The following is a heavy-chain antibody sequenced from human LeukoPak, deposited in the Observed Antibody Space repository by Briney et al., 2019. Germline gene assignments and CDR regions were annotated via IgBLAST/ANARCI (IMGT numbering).Heavy chain of an antibody. J-gene: IGHJ5*02. V-gene: IGHV4-59*12. CDR1: GGSISSYY. D-gene: IGHD6-13*01. CDR3: AGGRGSSWYYNWFDP. CDR2: IYYSGST. Sequence: PSETLSLTCTVSGGSISSYYWSWIRQPPGKGLEWIGYIYYSGSTNYNPSLKSRVTISVDTSKNQFSLKLSSVTAADTAVYYCAGGRGSSWYYNWFDPWGQGTLVTVSS.